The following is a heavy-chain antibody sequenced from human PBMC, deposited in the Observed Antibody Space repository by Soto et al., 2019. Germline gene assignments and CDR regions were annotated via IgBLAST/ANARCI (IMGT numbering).Heavy chain of an antibody. CDR1: GFTVSDYY. Sequence: XESLRLSCAASGFTVSDYYRSWIRQAPGKGLEWVSYISSSVSTIYYADSVNGRFTISRDNANNSMYLQMNSLRAEDTAVYYCARDIGGGYDLLDAFDIWGQGTMVTVSS. D-gene: IGHD5-12*01. CDR2: ISSSVSTI. CDR3: ARDIGGGYDLLDAFDI. J-gene: IGHJ3*02. V-gene: IGHV3-11*01.